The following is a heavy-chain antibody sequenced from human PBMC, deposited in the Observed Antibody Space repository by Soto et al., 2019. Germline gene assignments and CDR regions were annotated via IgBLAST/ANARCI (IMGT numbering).Heavy chain of an antibody. CDR3: VYGYYFDS. CDR1: GFTFSAYE. CDR2: ITNIGTTI. D-gene: IGHD3-10*01. V-gene: IGHV3-48*03. Sequence: EVQLVESGGGLVQPGGSLRLSCAASGFTFSAYEMNWVRQAPGKGLEWISFITNIGTTIYYADSVKGRFTISRDNAKNSLYLQMNSLRADDTAVYYCVYGYYFDSWGQGTLVTVSS. J-gene: IGHJ4*02.